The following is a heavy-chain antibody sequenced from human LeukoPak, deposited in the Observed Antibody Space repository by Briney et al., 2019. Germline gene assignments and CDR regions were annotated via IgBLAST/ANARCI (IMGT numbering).Heavy chain of an antibody. CDR1: GGSISSYY. J-gene: IGHJ4*02. CDR2: IYYSGST. V-gene: IGHV4-59*01. Sequence: PSETLSLTCTVSGGSISSYYWSWIRQPPGKGLEWIGYIYYSGSTNYNPSPKSRVTISVDTSKNQFSLKLSSVTAADTAVYYCARDLLVGVAAAWGQGTLVTVSS. D-gene: IGHD6-13*01. CDR3: ARDLLVGVAAA.